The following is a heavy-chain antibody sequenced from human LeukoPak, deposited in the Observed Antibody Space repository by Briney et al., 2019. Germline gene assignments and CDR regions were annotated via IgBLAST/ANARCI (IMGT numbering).Heavy chain of an antibody. CDR1: EFTLRSNY. CDR2: IHIDGET. J-gene: IGHJ3*02. Sequence: GGSLRLSCVASEFTLRSNYMSWVRPAPGKGLEWVSIIHIDGETHYAVSVKGRFTISRDNSKNTLYLQMNSLRSEDTAGYYCARDGLGSRGPVAFYIWGQGTMVTVSS. CDR3: ARDGLGSRGPVAFYI. V-gene: IGHV3-66*01. D-gene: IGHD2-2*01.